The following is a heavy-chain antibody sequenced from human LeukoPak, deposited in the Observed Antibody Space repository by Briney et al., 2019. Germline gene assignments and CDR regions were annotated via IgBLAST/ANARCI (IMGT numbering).Heavy chain of an antibody. J-gene: IGHJ4*02. CDR1: GFTFSSYW. Sequence: PGGSLRLSCAASGFTFSSYWMSWFRQAPGKGLKWVANIKQDGSEKYYADSVKGRFTISRDNAKNSLYLQMDSLRAEDTAVYYCARGGSKTFDFWGQGTLVTVSS. CDR3: ARGGSKTFDF. CDR2: IKQDGSEK. V-gene: IGHV3-7*03.